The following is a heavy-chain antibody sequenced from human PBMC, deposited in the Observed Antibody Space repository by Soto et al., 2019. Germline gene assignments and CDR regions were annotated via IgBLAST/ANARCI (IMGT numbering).Heavy chain of an antibody. J-gene: IGHJ6*03. Sequence: GGSLRLSCAASGFTFSSYSMNWVRQAPGKGLEWVSSISSSSSYIYYADSVKGRFTISRDNAKNSLYLQMNSLRAEDTAVYYCARHGVRRLSYNYYYMDVWGKGTTVTVSS. CDR3: ARHGVRRLSYNYYYMDV. V-gene: IGHV3-21*01. D-gene: IGHD3-3*01. CDR1: GFTFSSYS. CDR2: ISSSSSYI.